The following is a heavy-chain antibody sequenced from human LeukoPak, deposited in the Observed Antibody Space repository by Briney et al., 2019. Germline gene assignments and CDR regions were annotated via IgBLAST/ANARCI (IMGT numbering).Heavy chain of an antibody. J-gene: IGHJ3*01. CDR3: AKMGVTTERY. V-gene: IGHV3-23*01. Sequence: GESLRLSCVASGFIFSTSWMSWVRQAQGRGLEWVSSLTASGGNTYYADSVKARFTISRDNSKNTLYLQMNSLRAEDTASYYCAKMGVTTERYWGQGTMVTVSS. D-gene: IGHD4-17*01. CDR1: GFIFSTSW. CDR2: LTASGGNT.